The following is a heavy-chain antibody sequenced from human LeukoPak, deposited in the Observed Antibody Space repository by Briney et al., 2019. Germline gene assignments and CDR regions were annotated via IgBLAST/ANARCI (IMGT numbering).Heavy chain of an antibody. D-gene: IGHD1-14*01. V-gene: IGHV3-48*03. Sequence: PGGSLRLSCEASGFNFKNYEMNWVRQAPGKGLEWVSYIDTSGSSIYYADSVEGRFTISRDNAKNSLYLQMNSLRADDTAVYYCARWYGAFDHWGQGTRVTVSS. CDR1: GFNFKNYE. CDR3: ARWYGAFDH. CDR2: IDTSGSSI. J-gene: IGHJ4*02.